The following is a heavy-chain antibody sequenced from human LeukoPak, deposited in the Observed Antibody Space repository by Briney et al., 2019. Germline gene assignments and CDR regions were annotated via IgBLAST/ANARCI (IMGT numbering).Heavy chain of an antibody. Sequence: SGGSLRLSCAASGFTFSSYSMNWVRQAPGKGLEWVSYISSASGSIYYADSVKGRFTISRDNAKNSLFLQMNSLRAEDTAVYYCARDLANWGEDLWGQGTMVIVSS. CDR1: GFTFSSYS. CDR2: ISSASGSI. V-gene: IGHV3-48*04. D-gene: IGHD7-27*01. CDR3: ARDLANWGEDL. J-gene: IGHJ3*01.